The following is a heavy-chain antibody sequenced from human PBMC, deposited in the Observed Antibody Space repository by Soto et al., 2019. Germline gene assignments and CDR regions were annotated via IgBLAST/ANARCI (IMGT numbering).Heavy chain of an antibody. CDR2: MNPKSGNT. J-gene: IGHJ4*02. D-gene: IGHD4-4*01. CDR3: ARSPSWETTVSPYYFDY. Sequence: QVQLVQSGAEVKKPGASVKVSCKASRYTFISYDINWVRQATGQGLEWMVWMNPKSGNTGYAQNFQGRVTMTRDTSISTAYMELSSLRSEDTAVYYCARSPSWETTVSPYYFDYWGQGTLVTVSS. CDR1: RYTFISYD. V-gene: IGHV1-8*01.